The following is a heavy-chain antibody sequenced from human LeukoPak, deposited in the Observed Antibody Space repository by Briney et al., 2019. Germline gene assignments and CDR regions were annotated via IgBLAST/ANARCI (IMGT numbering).Heavy chain of an antibody. CDR2: IWYDGTNK. Sequence: PGRSLRLSCAASGFAFSSFGMHWVRQAPGKGLEWVAVIWYDGTNKYYADSVKGRFTVSRDNSKNTLYLQMNSLRAEDTAVYYCARAPVTGGFDPWGRGTLSTVS. D-gene: IGHD4-17*01. J-gene: IGHJ5*02. CDR3: ARAPVTGGFDP. V-gene: IGHV3-33*01. CDR1: GFAFSSFG.